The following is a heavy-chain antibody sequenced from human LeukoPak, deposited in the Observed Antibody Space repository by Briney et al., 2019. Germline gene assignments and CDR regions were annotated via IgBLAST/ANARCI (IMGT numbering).Heavy chain of an antibody. CDR2: IYSGDTT. D-gene: IGHD6-19*01. J-gene: IGHJ4*02. Sequence: GGSLRLSCAASGFSVSSNYMSWVRQAPGRGLEWVSVIYSGDTTYYADSVKGRFTFSKDISKNTLYLQMNSLRVEDTAVYYCARDIISSGWWSGFDYWGQGTLVTVSS. CDR3: ARDIISSGWWSGFDY. CDR1: GFSVSSNY. V-gene: IGHV3-53*01.